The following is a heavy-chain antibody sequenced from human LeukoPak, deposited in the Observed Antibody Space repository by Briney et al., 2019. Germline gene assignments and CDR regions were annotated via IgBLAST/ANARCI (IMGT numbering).Heavy chain of an antibody. Sequence: SQTLSLTCTVSGGSISSGDYYLSWIRQPPGKGLEWIAYMYYSGSTYYNPSLKGRVTMSADTSKNQLSLKLSSVTAADTAVYYCARPYYYDSRIDPWGQGILVTVSS. V-gene: IGHV4-30-4*01. CDR1: GGSISSGDYY. D-gene: IGHD3-22*01. J-gene: IGHJ5*02. CDR2: MYYSGST. CDR3: ARPYYYDSRIDP.